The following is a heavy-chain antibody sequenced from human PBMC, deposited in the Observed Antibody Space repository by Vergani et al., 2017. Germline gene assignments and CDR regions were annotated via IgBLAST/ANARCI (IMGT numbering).Heavy chain of an antibody. V-gene: IGHV3-13*01. CDR2: IGTAGDT. CDR1: GFTFSSYD. Sequence: EVQLVESGGGLVQPGGSLRLSCAASGFTFSSYDMHWVRQATGKGLDWVSAIGTAGDTYYPGSVKGRFTISRENAKNSLYLQMNSLRAGDTAIYYCARAVSTTVGDPPGYWGQGTLVTVSS. J-gene: IGHJ4*02. CDR3: ARAVSTTVGDPPGY. D-gene: IGHD4-23*01.